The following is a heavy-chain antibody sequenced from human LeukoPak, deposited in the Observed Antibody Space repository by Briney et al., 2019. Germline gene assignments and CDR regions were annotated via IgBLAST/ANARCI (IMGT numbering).Heavy chain of an antibody. CDR2: ISAYNGNT. CDR3: AMSERTNDAFDI. CDR1: GYTLTSYG. J-gene: IGHJ3*02. Sequence: ASVKVSCKASGYTLTSYGISWVRQAPGQGLEWMGWISAYNGNTNYAQKLQGRVTMTTDTSTSTAYMELRSLRSDDTAVYYCAMSERTNDAFDIWGPGTMVTVSS. V-gene: IGHV1-18*04.